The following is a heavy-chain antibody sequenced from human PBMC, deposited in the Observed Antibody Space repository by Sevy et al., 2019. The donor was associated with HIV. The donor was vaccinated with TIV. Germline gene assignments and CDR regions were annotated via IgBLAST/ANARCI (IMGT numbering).Heavy chain of an antibody. D-gene: IGHD3-9*01. CDR1: GFTVSSNY. V-gene: IGHV3-53*01. CDR3: AREGGHTYYDILTGFSGGGDAFDI. J-gene: IGHJ3*02. CDR2: IYSGGST. Sequence: GGSLRLSCAASGFTVSSNYMSWVRQAPGKGLEWVSVIYSGGSTYYADSVKGRFTISRDNSKNTLYLQMNSLRAEDTAVYYGAREGGHTYYDILTGFSGGGDAFDIWGQGTMVTVSS.